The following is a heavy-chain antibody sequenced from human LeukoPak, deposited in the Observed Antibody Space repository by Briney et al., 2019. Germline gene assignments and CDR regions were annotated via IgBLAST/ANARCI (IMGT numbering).Heavy chain of an antibody. V-gene: IGHV3-74*01. CDR1: GFTFSSYW. Sequence: GGSLRLSCAASGFTFSSYWMHWVRQAPGKGLVWVSRINSDGSSTSYADSVKGRFTISRDNAKNTLYLQMNSLRAEDTAVYYCARAPRYSSGWYFDYWGQGTLVTVSS. D-gene: IGHD6-19*01. CDR2: INSDGSST. J-gene: IGHJ4*02. CDR3: ARAPRYSSGWYFDY.